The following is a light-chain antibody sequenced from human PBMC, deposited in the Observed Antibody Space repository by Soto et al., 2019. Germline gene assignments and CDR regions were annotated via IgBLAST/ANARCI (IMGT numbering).Light chain of an antibody. J-gene: IGKJ4*01. CDR3: QQYTSFVT. CDR1: QSINSW. V-gene: IGKV1-5*03. Sequence: DIQMTQSPSTLSACVGDRVTITCRASQSINSWLAWYQQKPGTAPKLLIYKASTLQGGVPSRFSGSGSGTEFTLTSSSLQPDDFATYYCQQYTSFVTFGGGTKVEI. CDR2: KAS.